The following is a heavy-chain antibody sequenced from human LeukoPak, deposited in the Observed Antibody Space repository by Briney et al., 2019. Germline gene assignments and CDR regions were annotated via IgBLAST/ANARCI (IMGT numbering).Heavy chain of an antibody. V-gene: IGHV4-59*01. Sequence: SETLSLTCTVSGGSISSYYWSWIRQPPGKGLEWIGYIYYSGSTNYNPSLRSRVTISVDTSKNQFSLKLSSVTAADTAVYYCARVDDGSGSYLRPWYFDYWGQGTLVTVSS. CDR3: ARVDDGSGSYLRPWYFDY. CDR2: IYYSGST. CDR1: GGSISSYY. J-gene: IGHJ4*02. D-gene: IGHD1-26*01.